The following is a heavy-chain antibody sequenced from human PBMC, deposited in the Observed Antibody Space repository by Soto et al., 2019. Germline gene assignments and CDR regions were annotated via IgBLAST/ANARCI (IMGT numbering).Heavy chain of an antibody. D-gene: IGHD2-2*01. J-gene: IGHJ4*02. Sequence: EVQLLESGGGLVQPGGSLRLSCAASGFTFDSYGMSWVRQAPGKGLEWVSGISYSGGNVYYADSVKGRFTISRANSKNTLFLQMNNLRAEDTAVYYCATFVFCTTTTCYGREGAYWGQGTLVTVSS. CDR1: GFTFDSYG. CDR2: ISYSGGNV. V-gene: IGHV3-23*01. CDR3: ATFVFCTTTTCYGREGAY.